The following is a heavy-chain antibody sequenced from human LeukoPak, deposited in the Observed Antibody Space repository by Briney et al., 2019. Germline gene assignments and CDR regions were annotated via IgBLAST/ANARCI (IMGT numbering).Heavy chain of an antibody. CDR1: GYTFTGYY. J-gene: IGHJ4*02. Sequence: ASVNVSCKASGYTFTGYYVHWVRQAPGQGLEWMGWINPYSGGTKYAQKFQGRVTMTGDTSVSTAFMDLSGLGSDDTAVYYCARESTTVVTDFDFWGQGTLVSVSS. CDR2: INPYSGGT. D-gene: IGHD4-23*01. CDR3: ARESTTVVTDFDF. V-gene: IGHV1-2*02.